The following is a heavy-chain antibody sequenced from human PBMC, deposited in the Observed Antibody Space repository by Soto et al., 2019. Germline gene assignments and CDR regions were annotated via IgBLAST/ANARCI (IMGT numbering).Heavy chain of an antibody. CDR2: IYHSGST. J-gene: IGHJ3*02. CDR3: ARQLASNVDIVATIGGGHAFDI. Sequence: SETLSLTCAVSGGSISSSNWWSWVRQPPGKGLEWIGEIYHSGSTNYNPSLKSRVTISVDKSKNQFSLKLSSVTAADTAVYYCARQLASNVDIVATIGGGHAFDIWGQGTMVTVSS. D-gene: IGHD5-12*01. V-gene: IGHV4-4*02. CDR1: GGSISSSNW.